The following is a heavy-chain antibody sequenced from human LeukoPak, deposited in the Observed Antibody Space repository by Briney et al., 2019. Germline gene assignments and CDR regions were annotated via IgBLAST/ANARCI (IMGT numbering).Heavy chain of an antibody. V-gene: IGHV3-23*01. Sequence: LGGSLTLSCAASGFTFSNSAMSWVRQAPGKGLEWLSTISDSGGNTYYADSVKGRFTISRDNPGNTLYLRLNSLEAEDTAVYYCAKDRRYFDWLLPTDYFDYWGQGTLVTVSS. CDR2: ISDSGGNT. D-gene: IGHD3-9*01. J-gene: IGHJ4*02. CDR3: AKDRRYFDWLLPTDYFDY. CDR1: GFTFSNSA.